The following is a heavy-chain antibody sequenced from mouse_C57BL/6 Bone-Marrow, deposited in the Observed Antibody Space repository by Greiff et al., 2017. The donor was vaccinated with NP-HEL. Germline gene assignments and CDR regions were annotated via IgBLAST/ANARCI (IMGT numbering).Heavy chain of an antibody. CDR3: ASYYYGSFYAMDY. Sequence: VQLQQSGAELVKPGASVKISCKASGYAFSSYWMNWVKQRPGKGLEWIGQIYPGDGDTNYNGKFKGKATQTADKSSSTAYMQLSSLTSEDSAVYFCASYYYGSFYAMDYWGQGTSVTVSS. D-gene: IGHD1-1*01. V-gene: IGHV1-80*01. CDR1: GYAFSSYW. CDR2: IYPGDGDT. J-gene: IGHJ4*01.